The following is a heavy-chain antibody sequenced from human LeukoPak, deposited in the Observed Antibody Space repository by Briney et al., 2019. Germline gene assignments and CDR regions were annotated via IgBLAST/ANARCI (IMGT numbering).Heavy chain of an antibody. J-gene: IGHJ4*02. CDR3: AILEGTIVTGAGPVDY. CDR2: ISHDDSNK. CDR1: GFTFSSYG. D-gene: IGHD2/OR15-2a*01. V-gene: IGHV3-30*03. Sequence: GGSLRLSCVASGFTFSSYGMHWVRQAPGKGLEWVAVISHDDSNKYYADSVKGRFSISRDNSKNTLCLQMNSLRTEDTAVYYCAILEGTIVTGAGPVDYWGQGTLVTVSS.